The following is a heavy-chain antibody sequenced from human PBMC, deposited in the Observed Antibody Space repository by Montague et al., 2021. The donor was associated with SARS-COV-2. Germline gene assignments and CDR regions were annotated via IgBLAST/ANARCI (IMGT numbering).Heavy chain of an antibody. V-gene: IGHV4-61*02. D-gene: IGHD3-16*01. CDR2: IYTSGST. CDR1: GGSISSGSYY. CDR3: ARVGGFDFDY. J-gene: IGHJ4*02. Sequence: TLSLTCIVSGGSISSGSYYWSWIRQPAGKGLEWIGRIYTSGSTYYNPSLKSRVTISVDTSKNQFSLKLSSVTAADTAVYYCARVGGFDFDYWGQGTLVTVSS.